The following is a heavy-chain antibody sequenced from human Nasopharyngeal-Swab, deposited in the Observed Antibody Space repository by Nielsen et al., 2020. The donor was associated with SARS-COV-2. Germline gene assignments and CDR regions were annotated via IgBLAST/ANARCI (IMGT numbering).Heavy chain of an antibody. CDR1: GGSINSSSYY. CDR2: IYYSGST. CDR3: ARRGYGSGSSKYYFDY. J-gene: IGHJ4*02. D-gene: IGHD3-10*01. Sequence: SETLSLTCTVSGGSINSSSYYWGWIRQPPGKGLEWIGGIYYSGSTYYNPSLKSRVTISVDTSKNQFSLKLSSVTAADTAVYYCARRGYGSGSSKYYFDYWGQGTLVTVSS. V-gene: IGHV4-39*01.